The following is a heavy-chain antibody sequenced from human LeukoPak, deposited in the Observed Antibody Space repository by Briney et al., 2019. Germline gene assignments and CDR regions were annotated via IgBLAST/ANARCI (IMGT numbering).Heavy chain of an antibody. V-gene: IGHV4-61*02. CDR3: ARGNFPNYYDSSGYYY. Sequence: SETLSLTCTVSGGSISSGSYYWSWIRQPAGKGLEWIGRIYTSGSTNYNPSLESRVTISVDTSKNQFSLKLSSVTAADTAVYYCARGNFPNYYDSSGYYYWGQGTLVTVSS. D-gene: IGHD3-22*01. J-gene: IGHJ4*02. CDR1: GGSISSGSYY. CDR2: IYTSGST.